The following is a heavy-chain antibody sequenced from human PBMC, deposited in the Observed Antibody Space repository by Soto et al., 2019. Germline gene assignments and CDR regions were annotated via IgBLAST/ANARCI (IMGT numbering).Heavy chain of an antibody. Sequence: SETLSLTCAVSGGSISSGGYSWSWIRQPPGKGLEWIGYIYHSGSTYYNPSLKSRVTISVDRSKNQFSLKLSSVTAADTAVYYCAFLHVAVAGTGDYWGQGTLVTVSS. CDR1: GGSISSGGYS. D-gene: IGHD6-19*01. J-gene: IGHJ4*02. CDR2: IYHSGST. CDR3: AFLHVAVAGTGDY. V-gene: IGHV4-30-2*01.